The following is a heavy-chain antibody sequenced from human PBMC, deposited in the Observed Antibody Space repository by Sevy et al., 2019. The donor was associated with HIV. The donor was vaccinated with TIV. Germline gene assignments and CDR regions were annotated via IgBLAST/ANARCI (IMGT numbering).Heavy chain of an antibody. J-gene: IGHJ6*02. CDR1: GGSISSYY. CDR2: IYYSGST. V-gene: IGHV4-59*01. CDR3: AREGTMVQGVNKYYYGMDV. D-gene: IGHD3-10*01. Sequence: SETLSLTCTVSGGSISSYYWSWIRQPPGKGLEWIGYIYYSGSTNYNPSLKSRVTILVDTSKNQFSLKLSSVTAADTAVYYCAREGTMVQGVNKYYYGMDVWGQGTTVTVSS.